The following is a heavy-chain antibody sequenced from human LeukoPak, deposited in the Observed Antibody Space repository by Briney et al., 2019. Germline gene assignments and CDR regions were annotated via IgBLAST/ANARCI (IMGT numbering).Heavy chain of an antibody. Sequence: SETLSLTCTVSGGSISSYYWSWIRQPPGKGLEWIGYIYYSGSTNYNPSLKSRVTISVDTSKNKFSLKLSSVTAADTAVYYCAREWMVPDWFDPWGQGTLVTVSS. CDR3: AREWMVPDWFDP. J-gene: IGHJ5*02. CDR2: IYYSGST. V-gene: IGHV4-59*01. D-gene: IGHD6-19*01. CDR1: GGSISSYY.